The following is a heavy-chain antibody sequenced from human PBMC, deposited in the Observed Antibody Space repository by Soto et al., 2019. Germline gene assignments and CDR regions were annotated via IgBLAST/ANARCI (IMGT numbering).Heavy chain of an antibody. J-gene: IGHJ4*02. CDR2: INQSGST. CDR3: ARNTTAYCSSTTCYPVLDY. V-gene: IGHV4-34*01. Sequence: PGKGLEWMGEINQSGSTNYNPTLKSRVTISVATTKNQFSLRLSSVTAADTAVYYCARNTTAYCSSTTCYPVLDYWGQGTLVTVSS. D-gene: IGHD2-2*01.